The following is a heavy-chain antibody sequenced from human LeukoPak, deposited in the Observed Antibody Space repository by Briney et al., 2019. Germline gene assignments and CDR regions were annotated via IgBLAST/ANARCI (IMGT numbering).Heavy chain of an antibody. CDR2: INHSGST. CDR3: ARVRTRLYCSSTSCRYWYFDL. V-gene: IGHV4-34*01. J-gene: IGHJ2*01. CDR1: GGSSSGYY. Sequence: SETLSLXCAVYGGSSSGYYWSWIRQPPGKGLESIGEINHSGSTNYNPSLKSRVTISVDTSKNQFSLKLSSVTAADTAVYYCARVRTRLYCSSTSCRYWYFDLWGRGTLVTVSS. D-gene: IGHD2-2*01.